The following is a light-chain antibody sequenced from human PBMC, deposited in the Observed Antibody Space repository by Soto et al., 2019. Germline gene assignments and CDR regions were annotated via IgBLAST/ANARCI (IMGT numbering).Light chain of an antibody. V-gene: IGLV2-11*01. J-gene: IGLJ1*01. CDR1: GSDVGGYNF. CDR3: CSYAGRYTYV. Sequence: QSALTQPRSVSGSPGQSVSISCTGTGSDVGGYNFVSWYQQHPGKAPKVMIYDVSKRPSGVPDRFSGSKSGNTASLTISGLQSEDEADYYCCSYAGRYTYVFGTGTKLTV. CDR2: DVS.